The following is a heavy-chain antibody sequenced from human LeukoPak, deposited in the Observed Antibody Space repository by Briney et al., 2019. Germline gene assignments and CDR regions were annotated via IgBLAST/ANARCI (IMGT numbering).Heavy chain of an antibody. V-gene: IGHV4-39*07. D-gene: IGHD3-10*01. CDR2: IYYSGST. CDR1: GGSISSSSYY. J-gene: IGHJ4*02. CDR3: ARVEYYGSAHGGGFIDY. Sequence: SETLSLTCTVSGGSISSSSYYWGWIRQPPGKGLEWIGSIYYSGSTYYNPSLKSRVTISVDTSKNQFSLKLSSVTAADTAVYYCARVEYYGSAHGGGFIDYWGQGTLVTVSS.